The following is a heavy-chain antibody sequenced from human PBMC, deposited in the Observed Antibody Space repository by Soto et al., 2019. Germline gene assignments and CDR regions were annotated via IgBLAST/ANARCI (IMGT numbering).Heavy chain of an antibody. V-gene: IGHV4-38-2*01. CDR3: ARGKGRGSGSYNRDDVFDI. J-gene: IGHJ3*02. Sequence: SETLSLTCAVSGYSISSGYYWGWIRQPPGKGLEWIGSIYHSGSTYYTTSLKSRVTISVDTSKNQFSMKLSSVTAADTAVYYCARGKGRGSGSYNRDDVFDIWGQGTMVTVSS. CDR2: IYHSGST. CDR1: GYSISSGYY. D-gene: IGHD1-26*01.